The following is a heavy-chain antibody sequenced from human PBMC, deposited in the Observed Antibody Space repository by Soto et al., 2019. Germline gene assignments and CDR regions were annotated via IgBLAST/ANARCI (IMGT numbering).Heavy chain of an antibody. CDR2: ISSSSSYT. Sequence: GGSLRLSCAASGFTFSDYYMSWIRQAPGKGLEWVSYISSSSSYTNYADSVKGRFTISRDNAKNSLYLQMNSLRAEDTAVYYCARRPPYSRNFDYWGQGTLVTVSS. D-gene: IGHD6-13*01. V-gene: IGHV3-11*06. J-gene: IGHJ4*02. CDR1: GFTFSDYY. CDR3: ARRPPYSRNFDY.